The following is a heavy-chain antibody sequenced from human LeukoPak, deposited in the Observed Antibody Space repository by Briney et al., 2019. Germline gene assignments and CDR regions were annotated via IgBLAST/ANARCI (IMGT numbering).Heavy chain of an antibody. CDR3: ARIPRDGYCSGGSCYSYYYYGMDV. D-gene: IGHD2-15*01. J-gene: IGHJ6*02. CDR2: IDWDDDK. CDR1: GFSLSTSGMC. V-gene: IGHV2-70*11. Sequence: ESGPPLVKPTQTLTLTCTFSGFSLSTSGMCVSWIRQPPGKALEWLARIDWDDDKYYSTSLKTRLTISKDTSKNQVVLTMTNMDPVDTATYYCARIPRDGYCSGGSCYSYYYYGMDVWGQGTTVTVSS.